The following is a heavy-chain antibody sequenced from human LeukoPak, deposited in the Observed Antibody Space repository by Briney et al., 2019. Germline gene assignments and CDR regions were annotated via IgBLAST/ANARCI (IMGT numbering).Heavy chain of an antibody. CDR1: GFTFSSYA. CDR2: FSATDGSA. CDR3: AKARIAAAGTGAFDV. D-gene: IGHD6-13*01. Sequence: GGSLRLYCAASGFTFSSYAMTWVRQAPGKGLEWVSAFSATDGSAQYAESVKGRFTISRDNSKNRLYLQMNSLRAEDTAVYYCAKARIAAAGTGAFDVWGQGTMVTVSS. V-gene: IGHV3-23*01. J-gene: IGHJ3*01.